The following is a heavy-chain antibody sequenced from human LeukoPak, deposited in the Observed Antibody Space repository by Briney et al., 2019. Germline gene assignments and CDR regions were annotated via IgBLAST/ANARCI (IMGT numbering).Heavy chain of an antibody. CDR1: GFTFSSYT. CDR3: ATMGVFDY. V-gene: IGHV3-21*06. CDR2: ISRSSTYI. Sequence: PGGSLRLSCAASGFTFSSYTMHWVRQAPGKGLEWVSSISRSSTYIFYADSVKGRFTISRDNAKNSLYLQVNSLRVEDTAVYYCATMGVFDYWGRGTLVTVSS. D-gene: IGHD3-16*01. J-gene: IGHJ4*02.